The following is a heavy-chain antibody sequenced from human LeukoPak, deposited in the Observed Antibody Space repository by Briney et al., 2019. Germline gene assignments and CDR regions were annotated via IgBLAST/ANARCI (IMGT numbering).Heavy chain of an antibody. V-gene: IGHV1-69*04. Sequence: GASVKVSCKASGGTFSSYAISWVRQAPGQGLEWMGRIIPILGIANYAQKFQGRVTITADKSTSTAYMELSRLRSDDTAVYYCARSGDIGLNFDYWGQGTLVTVSS. CDR2: IIPILGIA. CDR1: GGTFSSYA. J-gene: IGHJ4*02. CDR3: ARSGDIGLNFDY. D-gene: IGHD2-21*01.